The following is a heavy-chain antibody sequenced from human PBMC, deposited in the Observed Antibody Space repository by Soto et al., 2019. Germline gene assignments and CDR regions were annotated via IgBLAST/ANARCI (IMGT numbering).Heavy chain of an antibody. CDR2: IYHSGST. D-gene: IGHD2-15*01. CDR1: GGSISSGGYS. CDR3: AGGSRWHPGVFDI. V-gene: IGHV4-30-2*01. Sequence: PSETLSLTCAVSGGSISSGGYSWSWIRQPPGKGLEWIGYIYHSGSTYYNPSLKSRVTISVDRSKNQFSLKLSSVTAADMAVYYCAGGSRWHPGVFDICGQGTTVPVSS. J-gene: IGHJ3*02.